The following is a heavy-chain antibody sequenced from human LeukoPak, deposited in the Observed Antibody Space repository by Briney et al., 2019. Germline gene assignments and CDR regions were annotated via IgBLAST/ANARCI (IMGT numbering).Heavy chain of an antibody. CDR3: ARDRLLWFGELTYYYYYMDV. J-gene: IGHJ6*03. D-gene: IGHD3-10*01. V-gene: IGHV1-18*01. CDR2: ISAYNGNT. CDR1: GYTFTSYG. Sequence: ASVKVSCKASGYTFTSYGISWVRQAPGQGLEWMGWISAYNGNTNYAQKLQGRVTMTTDTSTSTAYMDRGRRRCDATAVYYCARDRLLWFGELTYYYYYMDVWGKGTTVTVSS.